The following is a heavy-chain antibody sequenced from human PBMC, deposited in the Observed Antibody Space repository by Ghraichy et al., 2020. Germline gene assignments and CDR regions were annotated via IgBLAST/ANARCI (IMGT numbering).Heavy chain of an antibody. Sequence: GGSLRLSCAASGFTFSKYPMHWVRQAPGKGLEDVSVITGDGGSTYYADSVKGRFTISRDNSKNTLYLQMGSLRAEDMAVYFCARGNSMVRGFVIDYYGLDGWGQGTTVTVSS. CDR3: ARGNSMVRGFVIDYYGLDG. D-gene: IGHD3-10*01. CDR2: ITGDGGST. V-gene: IGHV3-64*02. CDR1: GFTFSKYP. J-gene: IGHJ6*02.